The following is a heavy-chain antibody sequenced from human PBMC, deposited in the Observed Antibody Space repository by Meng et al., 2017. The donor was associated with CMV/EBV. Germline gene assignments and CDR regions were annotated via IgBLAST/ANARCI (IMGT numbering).Heavy chain of an antibody. CDR3: ARVGSGSYVDY. CDR1: GGSISSYY. CDR2: IYYSWST. Sequence: SETLSLTCTVSGGSISSYYWSWIRQPPGKGLEWIGYIYYSWSTNYNPSLKSRVTISVDKSKNQFSLKLSSVTAADTAVYYCARVGSGSYVDYWGQGTLVTVSS. D-gene: IGHD1-26*01. J-gene: IGHJ4*02. V-gene: IGHV4-59*01.